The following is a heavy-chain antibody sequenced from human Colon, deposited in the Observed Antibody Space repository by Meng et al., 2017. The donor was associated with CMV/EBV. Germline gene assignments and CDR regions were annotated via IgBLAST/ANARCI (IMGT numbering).Heavy chain of an antibody. D-gene: IGHD6-13*01. J-gene: IGHJ5*01. CDR2: ILQGGNT. Sequence: GSLRLSCAVYGGSFSGCYWSWIRQSPGKGQEWIGEILQGGNTNYNPSLKGRVTVSVDTSMNQFSLNLKSVTAADTAVYHCARAPRGAATGYWFDSWGQGTLVTVSS. CDR1: GGSFSGCY. V-gene: IGHV4-34*12. CDR3: ARAPRGAATGYWFDS.